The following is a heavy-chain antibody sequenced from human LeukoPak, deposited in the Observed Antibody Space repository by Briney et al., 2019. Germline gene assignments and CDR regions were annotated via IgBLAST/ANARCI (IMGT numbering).Heavy chain of an antibody. D-gene: IGHD3-3*01. CDR3: ARVSSGPFDY. CDR1: GFTFGPFP. Sequence: GGSRRLSGAASGFTFGPFPLNWSAKAPGRGLEWVSAITGSGGATYYADSVKGRFTISRDNSKNTLYLQMNSLRAEDTAVYYCARVSSGPFDYWGQGTLVTVSS. J-gene: IGHJ4*02. V-gene: IGHV3-23*01. CDR2: ITGSGGAT.